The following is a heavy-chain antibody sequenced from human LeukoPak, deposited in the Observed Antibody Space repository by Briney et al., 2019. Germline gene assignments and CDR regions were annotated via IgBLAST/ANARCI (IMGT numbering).Heavy chain of an antibody. Sequence: PGGSLRLSCAASGFTFSSYAMSWVRQAPGKGLEWVSAISASGGSTHYADSVKGRVTISRDISKNTLYVQMNNLRADDTAVYYCAKEGIDTSYFDSWGQGTLVTVSA. D-gene: IGHD2-2*01. CDR3: AKEGIDTSYFDS. CDR2: ISASGGST. V-gene: IGHV3-23*01. J-gene: IGHJ4*02. CDR1: GFTFSSYA.